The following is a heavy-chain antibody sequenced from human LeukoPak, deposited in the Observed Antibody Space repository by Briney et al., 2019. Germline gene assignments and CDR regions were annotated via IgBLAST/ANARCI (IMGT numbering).Heavy chain of an antibody. CDR3: ARGGAVAGRDY. CDR1: GFTFSSYS. J-gene: IGHJ4*02. CDR2: ISSSSSYI. Sequence: GGSLRLSCAASGFTFSSYSMNWVRQAPGEGLEWVSSISSSSSYIYYADSVKGRFTISRDHAKDSLYLQMNSVRVEDTAVYYCARGGAVAGRDYWGQGTLVTVSS. V-gene: IGHV3-21*01. D-gene: IGHD6-19*01.